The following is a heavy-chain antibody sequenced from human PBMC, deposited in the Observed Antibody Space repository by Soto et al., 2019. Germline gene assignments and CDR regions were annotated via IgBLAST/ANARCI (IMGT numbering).Heavy chain of an antibody. CDR3: ARVHLPDGSGSKKEYYYYYGMDV. Sequence: SETLSLTCTVSGGSISSSSYYWGWIRQPPGKGLAWIGSIYYSGYTYYNPSLKSRVTISVDRSKNQFSLKLSSVTAADTAVYYCARVHLPDGSGSKKEYYYYYGMDVWGQGTTVTVSS. CDR1: GGSISSSSYY. V-gene: IGHV4-39*07. J-gene: IGHJ6*02. D-gene: IGHD3-10*01. CDR2: IYYSGYT.